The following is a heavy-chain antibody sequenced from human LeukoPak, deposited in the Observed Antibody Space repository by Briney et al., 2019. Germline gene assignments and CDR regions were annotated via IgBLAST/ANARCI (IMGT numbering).Heavy chain of an antibody. CDR1: GGSISAHY. J-gene: IGHJ6*03. D-gene: IGHD1-26*01. CDR2: VYYTGTT. Sequence: SETLSLTCTVSGGSISAHYWSWIRQPPGKGLEYIGDVYYTGTTNYNPSLKSRVTMSVDTSKNQFPLRLTSVTAADTALYYCAKFGTYPVHVSYSYYYMDVWGKGTTVTVSS. V-gene: IGHV4-59*11. CDR3: AKFGTYPVHVSYSYYYMDV.